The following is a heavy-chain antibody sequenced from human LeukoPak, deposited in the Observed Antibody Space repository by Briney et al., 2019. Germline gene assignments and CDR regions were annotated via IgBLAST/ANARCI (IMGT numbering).Heavy chain of an antibody. V-gene: IGHV4-59*11. Sequence: PSETLSLTCTVSGGSISSHYWSWIRQPPGKGLEWIGYIYYSGTTNYNPSLKSRVTILVDTSKNQFSLKLSSVTAADTAVYYCARDARGSVDYWGQGTLVTVSS. CDR3: ARDARGSVDY. J-gene: IGHJ4*02. CDR1: GGSISSHY. D-gene: IGHD3-16*01. CDR2: IYYSGTT.